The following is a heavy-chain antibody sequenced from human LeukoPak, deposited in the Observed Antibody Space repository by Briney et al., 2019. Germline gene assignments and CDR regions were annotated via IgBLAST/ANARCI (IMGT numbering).Heavy chain of an antibody. CDR2: ISRSSIYI. J-gene: IGHJ4*02. D-gene: IGHD4-17*01. CDR1: GFTFSTYT. Sequence: GGSLRLSCAASGFTFSTYTMNWVRQAPGKGLEWVSSISRSSIYIYYTDSVKGRFTISRDNARNSVYLQMNNLRAEDTAVYYCARVNGDYERGGAPDYWGQGTLVTVSS. CDR3: ARVNGDYERGGAPDY. V-gene: IGHV3-21*01.